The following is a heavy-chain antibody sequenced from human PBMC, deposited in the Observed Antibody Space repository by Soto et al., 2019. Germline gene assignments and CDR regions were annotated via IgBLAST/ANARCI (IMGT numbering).Heavy chain of an antibody. Sequence: QTGGSLRLSCAASGFTFSSYSMNWVRQAPGKGLEWVSYISSSSSTIYYADSVKGRFTTSRDNAKNSLYLQMNSLRDGDTAVYYCARDLMIVVATYYFDYWGQGTLVTVSS. CDR3: ARDLMIVVATYYFDY. CDR1: GFTFSSYS. J-gene: IGHJ4*02. D-gene: IGHD3-22*01. V-gene: IGHV3-48*02. CDR2: ISSSSSTI.